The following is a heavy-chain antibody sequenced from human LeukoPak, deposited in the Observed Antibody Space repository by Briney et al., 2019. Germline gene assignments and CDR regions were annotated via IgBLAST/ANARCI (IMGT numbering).Heavy chain of an antibody. CDR2: ISTSGTTI. D-gene: IGHD3-3*01. Sequence: PGGSLRLSCAASGFTFNSYEMNWVRQAPGKGLEWVSYISTSGTTIYYADSVKGRFTISRDNAKNSLSLQMNSLRAEDSAVYYCARGDRVYGVVLSDYYYYGIDVWGQGTTVTVSS. CDR3: ARGDRVYGVVLSDYYYYGIDV. V-gene: IGHV3-48*03. CDR1: GFTFNSYE. J-gene: IGHJ6*02.